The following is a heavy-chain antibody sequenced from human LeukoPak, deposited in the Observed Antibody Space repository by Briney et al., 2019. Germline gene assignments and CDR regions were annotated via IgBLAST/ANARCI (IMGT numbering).Heavy chain of an antibody. CDR1: GGSISSYY. CDR3: ASVTIFWQGDY. CDR2: IYYSGST. Sequence: SETLSLTCTVSGGSISSYYWSWIRQPPGKGLEWIGYIYYSGSTNYNPSLKSRVTISVDTSKNQFSLKLSSVTAADTAVYYCASVTIFWQGDYWGQGTLVTVSS. J-gene: IGHJ4*02. V-gene: IGHV4-59*12. D-gene: IGHD3-9*01.